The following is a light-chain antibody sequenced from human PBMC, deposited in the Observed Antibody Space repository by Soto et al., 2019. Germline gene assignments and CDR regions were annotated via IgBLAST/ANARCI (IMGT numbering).Light chain of an antibody. V-gene: IGKV3-20*01. CDR2: GAS. J-gene: IGKJ5*01. Sequence: IVLTQSPATLSLSPGEGATLSCRASQSVGSSYLAWFQQKPGQSPRLLIYGASSRATGVPDRFSGSGSGTDFTLTISGLEPEDFAVYYCQQYGSSPITVGQGTRLEIK. CDR3: QQYGSSPIT. CDR1: QSVGSSY.